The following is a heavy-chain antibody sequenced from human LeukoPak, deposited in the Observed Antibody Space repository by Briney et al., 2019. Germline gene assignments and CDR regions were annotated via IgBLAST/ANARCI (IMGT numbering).Heavy chain of an antibody. CDR2: FHSDGNI. V-gene: IGHV3-53*01. CDR1: GFSFSSDH. D-gene: IGHD3-10*01. CDR3: AKARGGD. J-gene: IGHJ4*02. Sequence: GGALRLSCAASGFSFSSDHMSWVRQAPGKGLEGVSLFHSDGNIYYSDSVTGRFTISRDDSKNTVYLQMNSLRAEDTAVYYCAKARGGDWGQGTLVTVSS.